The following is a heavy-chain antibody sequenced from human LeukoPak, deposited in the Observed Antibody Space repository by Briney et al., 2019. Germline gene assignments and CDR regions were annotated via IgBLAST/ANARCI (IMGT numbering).Heavy chain of an antibody. V-gene: IGHV4-59*01. D-gene: IGHD6-19*01. CDR3: ARSAYSSGWYSGYYYYYMDV. CDR1: GGSISSYY. J-gene: IGHJ6*03. Sequence: SETLSLTCTVSGGSISSYYWSWIRQPPGKGLEWIGYIYYSGSTNYNPSLKSRVTISVDTSKNQFSLRLSSVTAADTAVYYCARSAYSSGWYSGYYYYYMDVWGKGTTVTVSS. CDR2: IYYSGST.